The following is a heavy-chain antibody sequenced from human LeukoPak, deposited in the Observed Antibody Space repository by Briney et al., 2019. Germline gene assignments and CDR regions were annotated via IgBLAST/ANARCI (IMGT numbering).Heavy chain of an antibody. CDR1: GYTFTSYG. D-gene: IGHD2-2*01. CDR3: ARVGIVVVPAAMMAYYYYMDV. CDR2: ISAYNGNT. V-gene: IGHV1-18*01. J-gene: IGHJ6*03. Sequence: ASVKVSCKASGYTFTSYGISWVRQAPGQGLEWMGWISAYNGNTNYAQKLQGRVTMTTDTSTSTAYMELRSLRSDDTAVYYCARVGIVVVPAAMMAYYYYMDVWGKGTTVTVPS.